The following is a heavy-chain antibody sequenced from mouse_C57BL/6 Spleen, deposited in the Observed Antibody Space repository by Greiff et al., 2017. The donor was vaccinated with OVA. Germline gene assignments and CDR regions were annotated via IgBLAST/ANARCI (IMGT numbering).Heavy chain of an antibody. CDR1: GFSLTSYG. J-gene: IGHJ4*01. CDR2: IWRGGST. V-gene: IGHV2-2*01. Sequence: QVQLQQSGPGLVQPSPSLSISCTVSGFSLTSYGVHWVRQSPGKGLEWLGVIWRGGSTAYNAAFISRLSISKDNSKSQVVFKMNSLQADDTAIYYCARLEAYAMDDWGQGTSVTVSS. CDR3: ARLEAYAMDD.